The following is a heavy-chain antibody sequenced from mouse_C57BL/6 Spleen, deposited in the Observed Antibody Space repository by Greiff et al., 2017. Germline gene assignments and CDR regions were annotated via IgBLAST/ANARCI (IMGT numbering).Heavy chain of an antibody. CDR3: ARPDRSYYFDY. Sequence: VQLQQSDAELVKPGASVKISCKASGYTFTTYTIHWMKQRPGQGLEWIGYIYPRDGSTKYNEKFKGKATLTVDKSSSTSYMQLSSLTSEDSAVYFCARPDRSYYFDYWGQGTTLTVSS. J-gene: IGHJ2*01. CDR1: GYTFTTYT. D-gene: IGHD2-14*01. CDR2: IYPRDGST. V-gene: IGHV1-78*01.